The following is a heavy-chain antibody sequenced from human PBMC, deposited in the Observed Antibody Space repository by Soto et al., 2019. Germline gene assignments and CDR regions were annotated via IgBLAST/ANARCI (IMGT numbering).Heavy chain of an antibody. V-gene: IGHV1-2*02. CDR1: GYTFTGYY. J-gene: IGHJ4*01. CDR2: INRNRGGT. Sequence: ASVKVSCKASGYTFTGYYMHWVRQATGQGVEWMGWINRNRGGTNFAQKFQGRVTMTRDTSISTAYMELSRLKSDDTAGYYRASGPMGPNFAYWSHGTLDTVSS. D-gene: IGHD3-16*01. CDR3: ASGPMGPNFAY.